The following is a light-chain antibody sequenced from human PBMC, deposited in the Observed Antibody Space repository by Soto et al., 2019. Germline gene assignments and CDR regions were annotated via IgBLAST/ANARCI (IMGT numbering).Light chain of an antibody. CDR3: CSYAPSRTLL. J-gene: IGLJ2*01. CDR2: EGN. CDR1: SSVVGTYNL. Sequence: LTQPASVSGSPGESITISCTGTSSVVGTYNLVTWYQQHPGRVPRLILYEGNKRPSGVSSRFSASKSGNTASLTISGLQAEDEADYFCCSYAPSRTLLFGGGTKVTVL. V-gene: IGLV2-23*01.